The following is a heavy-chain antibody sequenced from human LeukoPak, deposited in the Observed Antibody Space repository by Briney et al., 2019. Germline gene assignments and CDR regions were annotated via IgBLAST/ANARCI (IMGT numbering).Heavy chain of an antibody. CDR2: TYSGGST. J-gene: IGHJ6*02. Sequence: GGSLRLSCAASGFTVSSNYMSWVRQAPGKGLEWVSVTYSGGSTYYADSVKGRFTISRDNSKNTLYLQMNSLRAEDTAVYYCARDRRPGYCSSTSCYYYYGMDVWGQGTTVTVSS. V-gene: IGHV3-66*01. CDR3: ARDRRPGYCSSTSCYYYYGMDV. CDR1: GFTVSSNY. D-gene: IGHD2-2*01.